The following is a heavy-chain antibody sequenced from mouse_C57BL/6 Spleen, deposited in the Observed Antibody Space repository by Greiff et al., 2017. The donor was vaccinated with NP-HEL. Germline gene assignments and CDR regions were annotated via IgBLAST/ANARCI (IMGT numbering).Heavy chain of an antibody. CDR2: ISSGGDYI. Sequence: EVKVVESGEGLVKPGGSLKLSCAASGFTFSSYAMSWVRQTPEKRLEWVAYISSGGDYIYYADTVKGRFTISRDNARNTLYLQMSSLKSEDTAMYYCTRVRGDGYYEEWGQGTTLTVSS. CDR3: TRVRGDGYYEE. J-gene: IGHJ2*01. V-gene: IGHV5-9-1*02. CDR1: GFTFSSYA. D-gene: IGHD2-3*01.